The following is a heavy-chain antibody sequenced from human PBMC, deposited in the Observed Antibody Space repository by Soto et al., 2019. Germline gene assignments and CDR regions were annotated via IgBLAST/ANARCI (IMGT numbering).Heavy chain of an antibody. CDR1: GFTFSDYY. Sequence: QVQLVESGGVVVKTSGSLRIACAASGFTFSDYYMSWVREAPGKGLEWVSYISSSGNTIYYPDSVKGRFTISRDNAKNSVYLQMNSLRAEDTALYFCAKMSSENYYDPVFSWGQGTLVTVSS. J-gene: IGHJ5*02. V-gene: IGHV3-11*01. D-gene: IGHD3-22*01. CDR2: ISSSGNTI. CDR3: AKMSSENYYDPVFS.